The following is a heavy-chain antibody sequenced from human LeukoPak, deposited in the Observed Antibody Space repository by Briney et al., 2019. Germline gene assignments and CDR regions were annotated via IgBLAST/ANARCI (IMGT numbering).Heavy chain of an antibody. CDR2: INPNSGGT. D-gene: IGHD1-7*01. CDR1: GYTFTGYY. V-gene: IGHV1-2*02. Sequence: ASVNVSCKASGYTFTGYYMHWVRQAPGQGLEWMGWINPNSGGTNYAQKFQGRVTMTRDTSISTAYMELSRLRSDDTAVYYCARDLPGTTPQIPFDPWGQGTLVTVSS. J-gene: IGHJ5*02. CDR3: ARDLPGTTPQIPFDP.